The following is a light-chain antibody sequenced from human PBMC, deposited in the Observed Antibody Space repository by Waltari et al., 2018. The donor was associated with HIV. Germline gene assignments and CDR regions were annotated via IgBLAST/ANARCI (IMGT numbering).Light chain of an antibody. CDR3: CSYAGHSTYV. J-gene: IGLJ1*01. V-gene: IGLV2-23*02. CDR1: SSDVGYYNY. CDR2: YVT. Sequence: QSALTQPASVSGSPGQSITISCTGTSSDVGYYNYVSWYQHHPPEAPNLIISYVTKRPSGVSNRFTCPKACAPASLTISGLHAEDEADYYCCSYAGHSTYVYGTGTKVIVL.